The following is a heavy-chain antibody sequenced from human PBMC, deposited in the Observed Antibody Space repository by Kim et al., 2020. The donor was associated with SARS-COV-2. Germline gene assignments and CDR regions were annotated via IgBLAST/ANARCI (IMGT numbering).Heavy chain of an antibody. D-gene: IGHD3-22*01. V-gene: IGHV1-2*02. J-gene: IGHJ4*02. CDR1: GYTFTGYY. CDR2: INPNSGGT. Sequence: ASVKVSCKASGYTFTGYYMHWVRQAPGQGLEWMGWINPNSGGTNYAQKFQGRVTMTRDTSISTAYMELSRLRSNDTAVYYCASDYYDSSGYYSEGGCFDYWGQGTLVTVSS. CDR3: ASDYYDSSGYYSEGGCFDY.